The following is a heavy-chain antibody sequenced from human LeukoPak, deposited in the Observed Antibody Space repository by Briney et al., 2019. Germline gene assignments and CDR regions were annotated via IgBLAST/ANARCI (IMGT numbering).Heavy chain of an antibody. Sequence: SETLSLTCTVSGDSFTSGGYFWTWIRQHPGTGLEWIGYISNSGTTSYNPSLKSRVSISVDTSNNQFSLRLSSVTAADTAVYYCARDVVVTSSPDAFDIWGQGTMVTVSS. V-gene: IGHV4-31*03. CDR3: ARDVVVTSSPDAFDI. D-gene: IGHD2-21*02. J-gene: IGHJ3*02. CDR2: ISNSGTT. CDR1: GDSFTSGGYF.